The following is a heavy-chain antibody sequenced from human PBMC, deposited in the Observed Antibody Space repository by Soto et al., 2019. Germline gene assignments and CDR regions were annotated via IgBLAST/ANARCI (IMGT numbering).Heavy chain of an antibody. CDR3: ARALLYSSGWYLWFDP. Sequence: KASETLSLTCAVYGGSFSGYYWSWIRQPPGKGLEWIGEINHSGSTNYNPSLKSRVTISVDTSKNQFSLKLSSVTAADTAVYYCARALLYSSGWYLWFDPWGQGTLVTVSS. D-gene: IGHD6-19*01. CDR2: INHSGST. J-gene: IGHJ5*02. CDR1: GGSFSGYY. V-gene: IGHV4-34*01.